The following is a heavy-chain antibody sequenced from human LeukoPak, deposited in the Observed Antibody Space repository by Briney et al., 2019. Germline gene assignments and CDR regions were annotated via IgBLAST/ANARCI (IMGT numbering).Heavy chain of an antibody. Sequence: GGSLRLSCAASGFTFSSYAMSWVRQAPGKGLEWVSAISGSGGSTYYADSVKGRFTISRDNSKNTLYLQMNSLRAEDTAVYYCAKDACSRSTSCRYNWFDPWGQGTLVTVSS. J-gene: IGHJ5*02. CDR2: ISGSGGST. V-gene: IGHV3-23*01. CDR1: GFTFSSYA. D-gene: IGHD2-2*01. CDR3: AKDACSRSTSCRYNWFDP.